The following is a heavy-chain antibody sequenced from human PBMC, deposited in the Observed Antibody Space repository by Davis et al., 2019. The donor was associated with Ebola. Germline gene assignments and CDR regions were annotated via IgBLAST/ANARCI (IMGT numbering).Heavy chain of an antibody. V-gene: IGHV3-48*04. CDR2: ISRSSSTI. J-gene: IGHJ6*04. CDR3: AREWVVITAKIYYYYHGMDV. D-gene: IGHD2-2*01. CDR1: GFTFSSYC. Sequence: GESLKISCAASGFTFSSYCMNWVRQAPGKGLEWVSYISRSSSTIYYADSVKGQFTISRDNAKNTLYLQMNSLTADDTAVYYCAREWVVITAKIYYYYHGMDVWGKGTTVTVSS.